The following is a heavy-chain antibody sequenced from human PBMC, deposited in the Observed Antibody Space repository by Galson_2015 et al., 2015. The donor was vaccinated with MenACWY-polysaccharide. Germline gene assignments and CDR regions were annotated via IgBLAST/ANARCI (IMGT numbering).Heavy chain of an antibody. D-gene: IGHD4-23*01. CDR2: ISGSGAGT. CDR1: GFTFSSYA. V-gene: IGHV3-23*01. CDR3: AKGGQWTPNSGAYFDY. Sequence: SLRLSCAASGFTFSSYAMSWVRQAPGKGLEWVSSISGSGAGTYYADSVKGRFTISRDNSKNTLYLQMNSLRAEDTAVFYRAKGGQWTPNSGAYFDYWGQGTLVTASS. J-gene: IGHJ4*02.